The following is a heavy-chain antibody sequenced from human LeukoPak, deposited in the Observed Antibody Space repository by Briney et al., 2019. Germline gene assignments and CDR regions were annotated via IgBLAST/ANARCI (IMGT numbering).Heavy chain of an antibody. Sequence: SETLSLTCTVSGGSISSYYWSWIRQPAGKGLEWIGRIYTSGSTNYNPSLKSRVTMSVDTSKNQFSLKLNSVTAADTAVFYCARGESGYSYGPPWYWGQGTLVTVSS. J-gene: IGHJ4*02. D-gene: IGHD5-18*01. CDR1: GGSISSYY. CDR2: IYTSGST. CDR3: ARGESGYSYGPPWY. V-gene: IGHV4-4*07.